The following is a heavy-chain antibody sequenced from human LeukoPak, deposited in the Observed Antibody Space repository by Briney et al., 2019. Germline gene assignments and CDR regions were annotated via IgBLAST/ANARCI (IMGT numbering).Heavy chain of an antibody. CDR1: GYTFTSYY. CDR3: ATVSLGYFDWLSRFDY. D-gene: IGHD3-9*01. Sequence: GASVKVSCKASGYTFTSYYMHWVRQAPGQGLEWMGIINPSGGSTSYAQKFQGRVTMTRDTSTSTVYMELSSLRSEDTAVYYCATVSLGYFDWLSRFDYWGQGTLVTVSS. CDR2: INPSGGST. J-gene: IGHJ4*02. V-gene: IGHV1-46*01.